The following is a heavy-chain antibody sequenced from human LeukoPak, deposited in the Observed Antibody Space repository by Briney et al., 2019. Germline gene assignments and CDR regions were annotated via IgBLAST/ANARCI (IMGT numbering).Heavy chain of an antibody. Sequence: GGSLRLSCAASGFTFSSYSMNWVRQAPGKGLEWVSSISSSSSYIYYADSVKGRFTISRDNAKNSLYLQMNSLRAEDTAVYYCARDIPRDSGSYYVDAFDIWGQGTMVTVSS. J-gene: IGHJ3*02. CDR3: ARDIPRDSGSYYVDAFDI. V-gene: IGHV3-21*01. CDR1: GFTFSSYS. D-gene: IGHD1-26*01. CDR2: ISSSSSYI.